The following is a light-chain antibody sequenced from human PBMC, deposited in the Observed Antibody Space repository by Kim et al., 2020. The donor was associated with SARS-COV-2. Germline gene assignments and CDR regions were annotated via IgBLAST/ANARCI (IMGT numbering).Light chain of an antibody. CDR2: ENS. J-gene: IGLJ2*01. V-gene: IGLV3-1*01. CDR1: KLGDKD. CDR3: QAWDTRVV. Sequence: VAGCPGQTARITFSGDKLGDKDASWYQQKPGQSPVLVIYENSKRPSGIPERFSGSNSGNTATLTISGTQAMDEADYYCQAWDTRVVFGGGTQLTVL.